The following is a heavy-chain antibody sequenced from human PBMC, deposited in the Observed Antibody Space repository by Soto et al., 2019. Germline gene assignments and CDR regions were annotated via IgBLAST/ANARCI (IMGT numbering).Heavy chain of an antibody. CDR2: INANSGDT. Sequence: QVQLVQSGAEVKKPGASVKVSCKASGYTFTGYYIHWVRQAPGQGLEWMALINANSGDTNYAQKFQGRVALNRDTSINTVYMEVTSLRFDDTAVYYCAVAGLPFEYWGQGTLVTVFS. V-gene: IGHV1-2*02. CDR1: GYTFTGYY. D-gene: IGHD6-19*01. CDR3: AVAGLPFEY. J-gene: IGHJ4*02.